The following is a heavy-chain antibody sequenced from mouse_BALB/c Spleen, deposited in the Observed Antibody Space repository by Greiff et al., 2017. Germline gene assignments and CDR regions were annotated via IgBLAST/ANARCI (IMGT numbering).Heavy chain of an antibody. CDR1: GYTFTDYA. Sequence: VQLQQSGAELVRPGVSVKTSCKGSGYTFTDYAMHWVKQSHAKSLEWIGVISTYYGDASYNQKFKGKATMTVDKSSSTAYMELARLTSEDSAIYYCARGGYYGSSSWFAYWGQGTLVTVSA. V-gene: IGHV1S137*01. D-gene: IGHD1-1*01. CDR3: ARGGYYGSSSWFAY. J-gene: IGHJ3*01. CDR2: ISTYYGDA.